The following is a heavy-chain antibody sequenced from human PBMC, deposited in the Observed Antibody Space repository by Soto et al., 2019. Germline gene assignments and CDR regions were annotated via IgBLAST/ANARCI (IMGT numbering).Heavy chain of an antibody. CDR2: ISANNGNT. D-gene: IGHD2-15*01. V-gene: IGHV1-18*01. CDR1: GYTFTSYG. CDR3: VRAYSLGLFDP. Sequence: QVQLVQSGAEVKKPGASVKVSCKASGYTFTSYGISWVRQAPGQGLEWMGWISANNGNTKYAQNFQGRVTMTTDTSTSTAYMELRSLRSDDTAVYYCVRAYSLGLFDPWGQGTLVTVSS. J-gene: IGHJ5*02.